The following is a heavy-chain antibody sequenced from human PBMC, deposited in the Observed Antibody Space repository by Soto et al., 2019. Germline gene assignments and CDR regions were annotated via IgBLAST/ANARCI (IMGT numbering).Heavy chain of an antibody. CDR2: INAGNGNT. CDR3: ARDMVPAAMYYYYGMDV. Sequence: GASVKVSCKASGYTFTSYAMHWVRQAPGQRLEWMGWINAGNGNTKYSQKFQGRVTITRDTSASTAYMELSSLRSEDTAVYYCARDMVPAAMYYYYGMDVWGQGTTVTVSS. D-gene: IGHD2-2*01. V-gene: IGHV1-3*01. J-gene: IGHJ6*02. CDR1: GYTFTSYA.